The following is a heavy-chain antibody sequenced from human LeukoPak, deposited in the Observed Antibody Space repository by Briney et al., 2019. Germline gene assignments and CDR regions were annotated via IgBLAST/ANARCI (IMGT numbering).Heavy chain of an antibody. CDR2: IIPIFGTA. V-gene: IGHV1-69*13. D-gene: IGHD1-14*01. J-gene: IGHJ6*02. CDR3: ASGPSLQTTLYYYYGMDV. CDR1: GYTLTELS. Sequence: GASVKVSCTVSGYTLTELSMHWVRQAPGQGLEWMGGIIPIFGTANYAQKFQGRVTITADESTSTAYMELSSLRSEDTAVYYCASGPSLQTTLYYYYGMDVWGQGTTVTVSS.